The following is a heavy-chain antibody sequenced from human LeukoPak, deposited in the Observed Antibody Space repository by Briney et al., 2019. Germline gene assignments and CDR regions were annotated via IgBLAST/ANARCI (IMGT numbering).Heavy chain of an antibody. CDR1: GFTFSSYD. Sequence: GGSLRLSCAASGFTFSSYDMHWVRQATGKGLEWVSAIGTAGDTYYPGSVKGRFTISRDNAKNSLYLQMNSLRGEDTALYYCARGGLIQRHAFDIWGQGTMVTVSS. J-gene: IGHJ3*02. CDR2: IGTAGDT. V-gene: IGHV3-13*01. CDR3: ARGGLIQRHAFDI. D-gene: IGHD1-1*01.